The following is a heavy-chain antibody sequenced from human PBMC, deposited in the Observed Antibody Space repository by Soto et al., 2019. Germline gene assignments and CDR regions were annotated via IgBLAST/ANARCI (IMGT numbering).Heavy chain of an antibody. CDR1: GFTVSSNY. V-gene: IGHV3-53*01. CDR3: ARESRFLEWLPRYGMDV. CDR2: IYSGGST. Sequence: EVQLVESGGGLIQPGGSLRLSCAASGFTVSSNYMSWVRQAPGKGLEWVSVIYSGGSTYYADSVKGRFTISRDNSKNTLYLQMNSLRAEDTAVYYCARESRFLEWLPRYGMDVWGQGTTVTVSS. J-gene: IGHJ6*02. D-gene: IGHD3-3*01.